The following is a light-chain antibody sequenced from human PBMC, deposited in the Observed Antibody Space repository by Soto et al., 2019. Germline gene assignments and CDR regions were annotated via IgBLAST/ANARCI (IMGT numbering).Light chain of an antibody. CDR1: SSDVGGYNY. CDR2: EVS. CDR3: SSRTSSSTYYV. J-gene: IGLJ1*01. V-gene: IGLV2-14*01. Sequence: QSVLTQPASVSGSPGQSITISCTGTSSDVGGYNYVSWYQHRPGKVPQLMIYEVSNRPSGVSIRFTGSKSGNTASLTISGLQAEDEADYYCSSRTSSSTYYVFGTGTKVTVL.